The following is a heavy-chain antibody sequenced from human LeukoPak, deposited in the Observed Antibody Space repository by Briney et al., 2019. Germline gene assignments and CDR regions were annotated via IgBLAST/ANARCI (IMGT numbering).Heavy chain of an antibody. J-gene: IGHJ5*02. V-gene: IGHV1-2*02. CDR1: GYTFTGYY. CDR2: INPNSGGT. D-gene: IGHD2-2*01. CDR3: ARDLTCSSTSCENNWFDP. Sequence: ASVKVSCMASGYTFTGYYMHWVRQAPGQGLEWMGWINPNSGGTNYAQKFQGRVTMTRDTSISTAYMELSRLRSDDTAVYYCARDLTCSSTSCENNWFDPWGQGTLVTVSS.